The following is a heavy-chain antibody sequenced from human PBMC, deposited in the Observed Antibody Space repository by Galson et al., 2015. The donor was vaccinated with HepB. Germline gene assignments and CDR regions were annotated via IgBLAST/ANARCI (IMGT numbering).Heavy chain of an antibody. CDR2: IYPSDSET. V-gene: IGHV5-51*01. CDR3: ARVERVRFSHPHPYYHFHGVDV. J-gene: IGHJ6*02. CDR1: GYSFTTYW. Sequence: QSGAAVKKPGESLKICCKGSGYSFTTYWIGWVRQMPGKGLEWMGIIYPSDSETRYSPSFQGQVTMSADRSISTAYLQWNSLKASDTAIYYCARVERVRFSHPHPYYHFHGVDVWGRGTAVTVS. D-gene: IGHD3-3*01.